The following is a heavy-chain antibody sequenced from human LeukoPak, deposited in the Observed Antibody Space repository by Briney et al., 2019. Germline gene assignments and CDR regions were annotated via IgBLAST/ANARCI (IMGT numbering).Heavy chain of an antibody. CDR3: ARNGKGSGWYPGY. D-gene: IGHD6-19*01. CDR2: IYYSGST. Sequence: SETLSLTCTVSGGSISSYYWSWIRQPPGKGLEWIGYIYYSGSTNYNPSLKSRVTISVDTSKNQFSLKLSSVTAADTAVYYCARNGKGSGWYPGYWGQGTLVTVSS. CDR1: GGSISSYY. V-gene: IGHV4-59*12. J-gene: IGHJ4*02.